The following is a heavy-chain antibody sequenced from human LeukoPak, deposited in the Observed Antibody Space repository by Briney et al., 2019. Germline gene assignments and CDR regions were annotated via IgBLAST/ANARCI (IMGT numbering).Heavy chain of an antibody. J-gene: IGHJ5*02. CDR3: ARSDYDFWSGYLTNWFDP. V-gene: IGHV4-30-4*01. CDR2: IYYSGST. CDR1: GGSISSGDYY. Sequence: SETLSLTCTVSGGSISSGDYYWSWIRQPPGKGLEWIGYIYYSGSTYYNPSLKSRVTISVDTSKSQFSLKLSSVTAADTAVYYCARSDYDFWSGYLTNWFDPWGQGTLVTVSS. D-gene: IGHD3-3*01.